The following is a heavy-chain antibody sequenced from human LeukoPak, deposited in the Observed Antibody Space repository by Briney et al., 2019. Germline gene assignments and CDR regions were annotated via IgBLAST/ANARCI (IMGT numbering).Heavy chain of an antibody. J-gene: IGHJ4*02. CDR1: GGSISSGGYS. D-gene: IGHD3-16*01. Sequence: LSLTCAVSGGSISSGGYSWSWVRQAPGKGLEWVSAISGSGGSTYYADSVKGRFTISRDNSKNTLYLQMNSLRAEDTAVYYCAKPRGLSYWGQGTLVTVSS. V-gene: IGHV3-23*01. CDR2: ISGSGGST. CDR3: AKPRGLSY.